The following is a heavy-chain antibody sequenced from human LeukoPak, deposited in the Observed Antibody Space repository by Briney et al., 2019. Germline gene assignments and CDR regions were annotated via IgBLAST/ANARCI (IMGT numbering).Heavy chain of an antibody. J-gene: IGHJ6*03. CDR3: TTDITGTYYYYYYMDV. V-gene: IGHV3-15*01. D-gene: IGHD1-20*01. CDR2: IKSKTDGGTT. Sequence: GGSLRLSCAASGFTFSNAWMSWVRQAPGKGLEWVGRIKSKTDGGTTDYAAPVKGRFTISRDDSKNTLYLQMNSLKTEDTAVYYCTTDITGTYYYYYYMDVWGKGTTVTVSS. CDR1: GFTFSNAW.